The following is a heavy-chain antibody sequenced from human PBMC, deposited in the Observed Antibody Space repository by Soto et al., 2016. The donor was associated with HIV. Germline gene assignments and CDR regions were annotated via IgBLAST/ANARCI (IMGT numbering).Heavy chain of an antibody. V-gene: IGHV3-74*01. D-gene: IGHD2-2*01. J-gene: IGHJ5*02. CDR2: INSDGSST. Sequence: EVQLVESGGGLVQPGGSLRLSCAASGFTFSNYWMHWVRQAPGKGLVWVSRINSDGSSTNFADSVKGRFTISRDNAKSTLNLQMESLRVEDTGVYYCARDRSPYCGTTSCYSNWFDPWGQGTLVTVSS. CDR3: ARDRSPYCGTTSCYSNWFDP. CDR1: GFTFSNYW.